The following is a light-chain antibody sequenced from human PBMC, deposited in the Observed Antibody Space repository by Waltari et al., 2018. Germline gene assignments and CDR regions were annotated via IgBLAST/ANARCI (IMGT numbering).Light chain of an antibody. CDR1: SSDVGGYNY. J-gene: IGLJ2*01. Sequence: QSALTQPPSASGSPGQSVTISCTGTSSDVGGYNYVSWYQQHPGKAPKLMIYELSKRPSGVPDRFSDSKSGDTASLTVSGLQAEDEADYYCSSYAGSNTVVFGGGTKLTVL. CDR3: SSYAGSNTVV. V-gene: IGLV2-8*01. CDR2: ELS.